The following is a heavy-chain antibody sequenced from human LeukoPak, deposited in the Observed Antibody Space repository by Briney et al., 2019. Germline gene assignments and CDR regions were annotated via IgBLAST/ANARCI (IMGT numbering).Heavy chain of an antibody. CDR3: AGNSSSWPFDY. D-gene: IGHD6-13*01. V-gene: IGHV4-34*01. CDR1: GGSFSGYD. CDR2: INHSGST. Sequence: SETLSLTCAVYGGSFSGYDWSWIRQPPGKGLEWIGEINHSGSTNYNPSLKSRVTILVDTSKNQFSLKLSSVTAADTAVYYCAGNSSSWPFDYWGQGTLVTVSS. J-gene: IGHJ4*02.